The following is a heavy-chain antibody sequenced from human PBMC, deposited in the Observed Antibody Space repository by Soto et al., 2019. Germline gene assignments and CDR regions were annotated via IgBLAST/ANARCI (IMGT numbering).Heavy chain of an antibody. CDR1: GFTFSSYG. V-gene: IGHV3-30*03. D-gene: IGHD3-22*01. J-gene: IGHJ6*02. Sequence: QVQLVEFGGGVVQPGRSLRLSCAASGFTFSSYGMHWVRQAPGKGLEWVAVISNDGSNKYYADSVKGRFTISRDNSKNTLYVQMNSLRAEDTAVYYCARDGGYYEDYYGMDVWGQGTTVTVSS. CDR2: ISNDGSNK. CDR3: ARDGGYYEDYYGMDV.